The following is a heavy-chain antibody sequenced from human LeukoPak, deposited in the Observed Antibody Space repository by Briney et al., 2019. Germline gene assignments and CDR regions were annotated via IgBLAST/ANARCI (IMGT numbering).Heavy chain of an antibody. CDR3: ARADGYFGGFDY. V-gene: IGHV3-30*04. CDR1: GFTFSSYA. Sequence: GRSLRLSCAASGFTFSSYAMHWVRQAPGKGLEWVAVISYDGSNEYYADSVKGRFTISRDNSKNTLYLQMNSLRAEDTAVYYCARADGYFGGFDYWGQGTLVTVSS. J-gene: IGHJ4*02. D-gene: IGHD5-24*01. CDR2: ISYDGSNE.